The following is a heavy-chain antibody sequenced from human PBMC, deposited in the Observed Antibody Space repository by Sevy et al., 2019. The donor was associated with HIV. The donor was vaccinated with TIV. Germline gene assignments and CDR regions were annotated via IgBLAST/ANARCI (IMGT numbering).Heavy chain of an antibody. D-gene: IGHD3-10*01. CDR3: ARDKLLPVMVSMVRGALSYYFDY. CDR1: GFTFSDYG. CDR2: IWYDGSTK. J-gene: IGHJ4*02. V-gene: IGHV3-33*01. Sequence: GESLKISCAASGFTFSDYGMHWVRQTPGKGLEWVAVIWYDGSTKYYADSVKGRFTISRDNSKNTLYLQMNSLRAEDMAVYYCARDKLLPVMVSMVRGALSYYFDYWGQGTLVTVSS.